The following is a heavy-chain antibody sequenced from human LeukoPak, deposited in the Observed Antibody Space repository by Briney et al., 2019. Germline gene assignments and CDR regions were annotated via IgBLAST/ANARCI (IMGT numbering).Heavy chain of an antibody. D-gene: IGHD5-18*01. J-gene: IGHJ4*02. CDR1: GFTFSSYA. V-gene: IGHV3-23*01. Sequence: PGGSLRLSCAASGFTFSSYAMSWVRQAPGKGLEWVAAISGSGGSTYYADSVKGRFTISRDNSKNTLYLQMNSLRAEDTAVYYRAKWSTAMGRNYFDYWGQGTLVTVSS. CDR3: AKWSTAMGRNYFDY. CDR2: ISGSGGST.